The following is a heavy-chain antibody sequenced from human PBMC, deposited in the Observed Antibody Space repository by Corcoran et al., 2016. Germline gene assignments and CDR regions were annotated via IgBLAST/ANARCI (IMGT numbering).Heavy chain of an antibody. Sequence: QVQLQESGPGLVKPSETLSLTCTVSGGSISSYYWSWIRQPPGKGLEWIGYIYYSGSTNYNPSLKSRVTISVDTSKNQFSLKLSSVTAADTAVYSCGFEDYAILSGDRVGYWGQGTLVTVSS. V-gene: IGHV4-59*01. CDR2: IYYSGST. CDR3: GFEDYAILSGDRVGY. CDR1: GGSISSYY. J-gene: IGHJ4*02. D-gene: IGHD3-9*01.